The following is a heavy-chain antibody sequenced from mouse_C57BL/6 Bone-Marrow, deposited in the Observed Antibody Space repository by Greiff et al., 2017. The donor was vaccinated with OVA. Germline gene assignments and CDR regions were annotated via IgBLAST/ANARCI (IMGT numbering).Heavy chain of an antibody. CDR1: GYPFTNYW. J-gene: IGHJ2*02. D-gene: IGHD1-1*01. V-gene: IGHV1-59*01. CDR3: AHYGSRLYLHY. Sequence: QVQLQQPGAELVRPGTSVKLSCKASGYPFTNYWMHWVKQRPGQGLEWIGVIAPSDSYINYNQKFKGRATLTVDTSSSTAYMHLSSLTSEDSAVYYCAHYGSRLYLHYWGQGTSLTVSS. CDR2: IAPSDSYI.